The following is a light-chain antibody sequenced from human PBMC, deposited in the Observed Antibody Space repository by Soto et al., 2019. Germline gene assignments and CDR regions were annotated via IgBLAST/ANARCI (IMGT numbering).Light chain of an antibody. CDR1: QSVRSSF. CDR3: QQYENSVMYT. CDR2: DVS. Sequence: EIVLTQSPGTLSLSPGERATLSCRASQSVRSSFFAWYQQKPGQAPRLLIYDVSVRATGIPDRFSGSGSGTDFTLTINRLEPEEFAVYYCQQYENSVMYTFGQGNKVDIK. V-gene: IGKV3-20*01. J-gene: IGKJ2*01.